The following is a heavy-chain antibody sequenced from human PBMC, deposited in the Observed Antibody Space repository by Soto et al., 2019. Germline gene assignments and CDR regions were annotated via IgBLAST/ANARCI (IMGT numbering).Heavy chain of an antibody. J-gene: IGHJ2*01. V-gene: IGHV4-34*01. CDR3: ARESHDILTGPPWVWYFDL. Sequence: QVQLQQWGAGPLRPLETLSLTCGVSGGSFSGYYWAWIRQSPGKGLEWMGEINDRGSINYNPSLKNRVSISVDTSKNHYSLNLRSVTAADTAVYYCARESHDILTGPPWVWYFDLWGRGTLVTVSS. D-gene: IGHD3-9*01. CDR1: GGSFSGYY. CDR2: INDRGSI.